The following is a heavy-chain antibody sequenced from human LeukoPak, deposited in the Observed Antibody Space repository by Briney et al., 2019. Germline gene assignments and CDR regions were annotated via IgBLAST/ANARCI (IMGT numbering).Heavy chain of an antibody. Sequence: SETLSLTCTVSGGSISSYYWSWIRQPPGKGLEWIGYIYYSGSTNYNPSLKSRVTISVDTSKNQFSLKLSSVTAADTAVYYCARDGDSSGYYYNFYGFDYWGQGTLVTVSS. CDR1: GGSISSYY. D-gene: IGHD3-22*01. J-gene: IGHJ4*02. CDR3: ARDGDSSGYYYNFYGFDY. CDR2: IYYSGST. V-gene: IGHV4-59*01.